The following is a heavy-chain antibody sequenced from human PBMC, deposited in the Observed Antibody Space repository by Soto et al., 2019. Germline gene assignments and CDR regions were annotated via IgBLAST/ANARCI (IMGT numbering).Heavy chain of an antibody. D-gene: IGHD3-9*01. CDR1: GYTFTNFG. J-gene: IGHJ3*02. V-gene: IGHV1-18*01. Sequence: ASVKVSCKASGYTFTNFGISWVRQAPGQGLEWMGWISAYNGNTNYAPKLQGRVTMTTDTSTSTAYMELRSLRSDDTAVYYCARSSDYDILTGTNSVFDIWGQGTMVTVSS. CDR3: ARSSDYDILTGTNSVFDI. CDR2: ISAYNGNT.